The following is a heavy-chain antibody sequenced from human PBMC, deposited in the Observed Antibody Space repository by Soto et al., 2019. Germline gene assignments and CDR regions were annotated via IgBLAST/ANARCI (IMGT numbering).Heavy chain of an antibody. V-gene: IGHV4-31*03. J-gene: IGHJ5*02. CDR3: ARYPGYCSSTSCYFGGVGRFDP. CDR1: GGSISSGGYY. Sequence: SETLSLTCTVSGGSISSGGYYWSWIRQHPGKGLEWIGYIYYSGSTYYNPSLKSRVTISVDTSKNQFSLKLSSVTAADTAVYYCARYPGYCSSTSCYFGGVGRFDPWGQGTLVTVSS. D-gene: IGHD2-2*01. CDR2: IYYSGST.